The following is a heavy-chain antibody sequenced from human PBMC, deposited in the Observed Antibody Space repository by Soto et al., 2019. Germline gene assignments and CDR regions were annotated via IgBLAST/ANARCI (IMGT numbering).Heavy chain of an antibody. D-gene: IGHD5-12*01. CDR2: IYYSGST. J-gene: IGHJ6*02. CDR1: GGSISSYY. V-gene: IGHV4-59*01. CDR3: ARDRGPSRSALYYSYSGMDV. Sequence: SETLSLTCTVSGGSISSYYWSWIRQPPGKGLEWIGYIYYSGSTNYNPSLKSRVTISVDTSKNQFSLKLSSVTAADTAVYYCARDRGPSRSALYYSYSGMDVWGQGTTVPVSS.